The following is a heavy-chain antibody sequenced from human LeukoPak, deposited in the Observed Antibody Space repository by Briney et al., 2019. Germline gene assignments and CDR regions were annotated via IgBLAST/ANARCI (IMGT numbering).Heavy chain of an antibody. Sequence: GASVKVSCKASGYTFTGYYMHWVRQATGQGLEWMGWMNPNSGNTGYAQKFQGRVTMTRNTSISTAYMELSSLRSEDTAVYYCARAYVWGTSPLRYWGQGTLVTVSS. J-gene: IGHJ4*02. D-gene: IGHD3-16*01. CDR3: ARAYVWGTSPLRY. CDR1: GYTFTGYY. CDR2: MNPNSGNT. V-gene: IGHV1-8*02.